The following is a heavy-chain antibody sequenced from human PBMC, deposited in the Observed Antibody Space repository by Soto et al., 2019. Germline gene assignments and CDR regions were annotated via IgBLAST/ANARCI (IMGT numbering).Heavy chain of an antibody. J-gene: IGHJ5*02. Sequence: PSETLSLTCAVYGVSVNGYYWNWIRQPPGKGLEWIGETNHTGGTHYNPSLKSRVTMSVDTSKNQFSLRLSSVTAADTAIYYCATRITVFGLLIPPFDPWGQGTQVTVSS. CDR2: TNHTGGT. CDR1: GVSVNGYY. D-gene: IGHD3-3*01. V-gene: IGHV4-34*01. CDR3: ATRITVFGLLIPPFDP.